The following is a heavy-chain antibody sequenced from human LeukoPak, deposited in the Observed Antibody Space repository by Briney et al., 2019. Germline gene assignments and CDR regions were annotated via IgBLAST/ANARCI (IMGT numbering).Heavy chain of an antibody. CDR1: ELTFSNFG. Sequence: GGSLRLSCAASELTFSNFGMNWVRQAPGKGLEWVSYISSSSSSIYHADSVRGRFTISRDNAKNSLYLQMNSLRDEDTAVYYCARDSGGSSGWYYFDYWGQGTLVTVSS. CDR3: ARDSGGSSGWYYFDY. D-gene: IGHD6-13*01. CDR2: ISSSSSSI. V-gene: IGHV3-48*02. J-gene: IGHJ4*02.